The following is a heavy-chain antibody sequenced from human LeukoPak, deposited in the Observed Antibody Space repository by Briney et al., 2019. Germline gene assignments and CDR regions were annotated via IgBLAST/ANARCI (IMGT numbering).Heavy chain of an antibody. J-gene: IGHJ6*02. V-gene: IGHV3-15*01. CDR1: GFTFSNAW. CDR3: TTGLLHSSSSFSQYYYYYGMDV. Sequence: GGSLRLSCAASGFTFSNAWMSWVRQAPGKGLEWVGRIKSKTDGGTTDYAAPVKGRFTISRDDSKNTLYLQMNSPKTEDTAAYYCTTGLLHSSSSFSQYYYYYGMDVWGQGTTVTVSS. D-gene: IGHD6-6*01. CDR2: IKSKTDGGTT.